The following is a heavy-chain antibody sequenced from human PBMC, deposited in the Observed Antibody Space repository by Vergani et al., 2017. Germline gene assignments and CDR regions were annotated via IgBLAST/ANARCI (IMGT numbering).Heavy chain of an antibody. CDR3: ARLDAVVPAAISKAPFDI. V-gene: IGHV3-30*03. D-gene: IGHD2-2*01. J-gene: IGHJ3*02. Sequence: QVQLVESGGGVVQPGRSLRLSCAASGFTFSSYGMHWVRQAPGKGLEWVAVISYDGSNKYYADSVKGRFTISRDNSKNTLYLQMNSLRAEDTAVYYCARLDAVVPAAISKAPFDIWGQGTMVTVSS. CDR2: ISYDGSNK. CDR1: GFTFSSYG.